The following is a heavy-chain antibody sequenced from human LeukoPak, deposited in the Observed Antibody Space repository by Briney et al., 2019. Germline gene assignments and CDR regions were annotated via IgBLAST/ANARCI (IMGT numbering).Heavy chain of an antibody. D-gene: IGHD3-22*01. CDR3: AKDAAVGSSGYYYLPPLYYFHY. CDR1: GFTFSDYW. CDR2: IKDDGSET. V-gene: IGHV3-7*01. J-gene: IGHJ4*02. Sequence: GGSLRLSCAASGFTFSDYWMTWVRQAPGKGLQWVANIKDDGSETYYVDSVKGRFTISRDNAKNSLYLQMNSLRAEDTAVYYCAKDAAVGSSGYYYLPPLYYFHYWGQGTLVTVSS.